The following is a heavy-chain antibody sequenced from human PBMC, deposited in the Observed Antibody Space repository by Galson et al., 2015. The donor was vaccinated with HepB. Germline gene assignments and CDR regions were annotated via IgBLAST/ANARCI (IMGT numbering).Heavy chain of an antibody. J-gene: IGHJ4*02. Sequence: SLRLSCAASGFTFSSYWMTWVRQAPGKGLEWVANIKEDGSDKYYVDSVKGRITISRDNAKNSLYLQMNSLRAEDTAVYYCARDRVGGFWDYWGQGTLVTVSS. CDR2: IKEDGSDK. V-gene: IGHV3-7*03. CDR1: GFTFSSYW. CDR3: ARDRVGGFWDY. D-gene: IGHD3-16*01.